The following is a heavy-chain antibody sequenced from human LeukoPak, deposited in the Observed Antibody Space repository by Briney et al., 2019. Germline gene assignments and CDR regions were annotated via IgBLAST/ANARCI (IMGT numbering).Heavy chain of an antibody. CDR3: ARVGNDWLLSYYYYYYMDV. CDR2: IYYSGST. Sequence: SETLSLTCTVSGGSISSSSYYWGWIRQPPGKGLEWLGSIYYSGSTYYNPSLKSRVTISVDTSKNQFSLKLSSVTAADTAVYYCARVGNDWLLSYYYYYYMDVWGKGTTVTISS. J-gene: IGHJ6*03. D-gene: IGHD3-9*01. V-gene: IGHV4-39*01. CDR1: GGSISSSSYY.